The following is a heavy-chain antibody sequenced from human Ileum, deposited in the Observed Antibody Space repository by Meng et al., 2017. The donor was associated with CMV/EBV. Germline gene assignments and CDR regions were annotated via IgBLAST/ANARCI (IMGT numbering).Heavy chain of an antibody. Sequence: IGRSTYSWTWSRQPPGQGLELIAYIYHAGDTYYTESVRRRVSVAVDRSNSQFSLKLRSVTAADTAVYYCARVTSGVPGIPYSIYFQHWGQGKLVTVSS. CDR2: IYHAGDT. CDR3: ARVTSGVPGIPYSIYFQH. V-gene: IGHV4-30-2*01. J-gene: IGHJ1*01. D-gene: IGHD2-15*01. CDR1: IGRSTYS.